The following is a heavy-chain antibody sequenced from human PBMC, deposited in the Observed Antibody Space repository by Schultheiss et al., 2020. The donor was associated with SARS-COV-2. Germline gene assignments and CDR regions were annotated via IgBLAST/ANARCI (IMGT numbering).Heavy chain of an antibody. CDR1: GYTFTGYY. V-gene: IGHV1-2*02. D-gene: IGHD3-10*01. J-gene: IGHJ6*03. CDR2: INPNSGGT. CDR3: ARVNVVVTMVRGVIISGYMDV. Sequence: ASVKVSCKASGYTFTGYYMHWVRQAPGQGLEWMGWINPNSGGTNYAQKFQGRVTMTRDTSISTAYMELSRLRSEDTAVYYCARVNVVVTMVRGVIISGYMDVWGKGTTVTVSS.